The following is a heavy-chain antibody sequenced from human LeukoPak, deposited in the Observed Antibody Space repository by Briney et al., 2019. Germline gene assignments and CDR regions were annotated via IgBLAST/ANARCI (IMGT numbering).Heavy chain of an antibody. CDR2: ISSTGSYI. J-gene: IGHJ4*02. D-gene: IGHD3-10*01. CDR1: GFNLNSYM. V-gene: IGHV3-21*04. CDR3: AKGITMVRGVIISVDFDY. Sequence: PGGSQRLSCAASGFNLNSYMLNWVRQAPGKGLEWVSSISSTGSYIYYADSVKGRFTISRDNAKNSLYLQMNSLRAEDTAVYYCAKGITMVRGVIISVDFDYWGQGTLVTVSS.